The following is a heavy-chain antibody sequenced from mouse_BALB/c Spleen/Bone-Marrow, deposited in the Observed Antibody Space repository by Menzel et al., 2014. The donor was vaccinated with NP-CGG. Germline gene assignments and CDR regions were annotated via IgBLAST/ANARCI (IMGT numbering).Heavy chain of an antibody. D-gene: IGHD1-1*01. CDR3: ARYYYGSSCAMDY. V-gene: IGHV14-3*02. J-gene: IGHJ4*01. CDR1: GFNIKDTY. CDR2: IDPANGNT. Sequence: VQLQQPGADLVKPGASVKLPCTASGFNIKDTYMHWVKHRPEQGLEWIGRIDPANGNTKYDPKFQGKATITADTSSNTAYLQLSSLTSEDTAVYYCARYYYGSSCAMDYWGQGTSVTVSS.